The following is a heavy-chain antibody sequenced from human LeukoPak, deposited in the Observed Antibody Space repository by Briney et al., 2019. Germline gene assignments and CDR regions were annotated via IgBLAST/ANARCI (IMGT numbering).Heavy chain of an antibody. Sequence: ASVKVSCKASGYTFTGYYMHWVRQVPGQGLEWMGWINPNSGGTNYAQKFQGRVTMTRDTSISTAYMELSRLRSDDTAVYYCAREGQLLHGMDVWGQGTTVTVSS. J-gene: IGHJ6*02. D-gene: IGHD2-2*01. CDR3: AREGQLLHGMDV. CDR2: INPNSGGT. V-gene: IGHV1-2*02. CDR1: GYTFTGYY.